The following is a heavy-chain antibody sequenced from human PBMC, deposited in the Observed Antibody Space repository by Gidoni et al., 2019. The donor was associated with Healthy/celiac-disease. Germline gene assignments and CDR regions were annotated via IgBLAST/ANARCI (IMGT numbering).Heavy chain of an antibody. CDR3: ASSYCSSTSCYIGRSYYYYMDV. V-gene: IGHV1-46*01. J-gene: IGHJ6*03. CDR1: GYTFTSDY. D-gene: IGHD2-2*02. CDR2: INPSGGST. Sequence: QVQLVQSGAEVKKPGASVKVSCKASGYTFTSDYMHWVRQAPGQGLEWMGIINPSGGSTSYAQKFQGRVTMTRDTSTSTVYMELSSLRSEDTAVYYCASSYCSSTSCYIGRSYYYYMDVWGKSTTVTVSS.